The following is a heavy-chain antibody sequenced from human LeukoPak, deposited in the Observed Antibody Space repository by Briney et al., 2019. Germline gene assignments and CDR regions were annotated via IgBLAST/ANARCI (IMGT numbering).Heavy chain of an antibody. CDR1: GYTFTSYG. J-gene: IGHJ3*02. D-gene: IGHD3-22*01. V-gene: IGHV1-18*01. CDR3: ARGGDMRVVGAFDI. Sequence: ASVKVSYKASGYTFTSYGINWVRQAPGQGLEWMGWISAYNGNTNYAQKRQGRVTMTRDTSTSTVYMELRSLRYDETVLYYCARGGDMRVVGAFDIWGQGTMVTVSS. CDR2: ISAYNGNT.